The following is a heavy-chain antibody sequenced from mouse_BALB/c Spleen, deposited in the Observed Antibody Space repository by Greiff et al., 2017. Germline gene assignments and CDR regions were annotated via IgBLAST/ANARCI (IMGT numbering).Heavy chain of an antibody. D-gene: IGHD1-1*01. J-gene: IGHJ1*01. CDR3: ARDPYGSSYGYFDV. V-gene: IGHV5-4*02. Sequence: EVKLQESGGGLVKPGGSLKLSCAASGFTFSDYYMYWVRQTPEKRLEWVATISDGGSYTYYPDSVKGRFTISRDNAKNNLYLQMSSLKSEDTAMYYCARDPYGSSYGYFDVWGAGTTVTVSS. CDR1: GFTFSDYY. CDR2: ISDGGSYT.